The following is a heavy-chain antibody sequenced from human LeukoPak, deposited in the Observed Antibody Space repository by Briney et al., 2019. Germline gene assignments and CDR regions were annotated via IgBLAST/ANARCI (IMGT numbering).Heavy chain of an antibody. CDR1: GFTFSSYS. V-gene: IGHV3-21*01. CDR2: ISSSSSYI. Sequence: KTGGSLRLSCAASGFTFSSYSMNWVRQAPGKGLEWVSSISSSSSYIYYADSVKGRFTISRDNAKNTLFLQLNSLRAEDSAIYYCVRGLLDTSMGAYGMDVWGQGTTVTVSS. CDR3: VRGLLDTSMGAYGMDV. J-gene: IGHJ6*02. D-gene: IGHD5-18*01.